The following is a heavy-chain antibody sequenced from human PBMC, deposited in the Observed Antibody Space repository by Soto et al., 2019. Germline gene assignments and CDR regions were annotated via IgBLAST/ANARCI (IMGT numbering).Heavy chain of an antibody. CDR2: ISSSSSTI. J-gene: IGHJ5*02. V-gene: IGHV3-48*02. D-gene: IGHD3-3*01. Sequence: GGSLRLSCAASGFTFSSYSMNWVRQAPGKGLEWVSYISSSSSTIYYADSVKGRFTISRDNAKNSLYLQMNSLRDEDTAVYYCARDSPSVKDFWSEYWFDPWGQGTLVTVSS. CDR3: ARDSPSVKDFWSEYWFDP. CDR1: GFTFSSYS.